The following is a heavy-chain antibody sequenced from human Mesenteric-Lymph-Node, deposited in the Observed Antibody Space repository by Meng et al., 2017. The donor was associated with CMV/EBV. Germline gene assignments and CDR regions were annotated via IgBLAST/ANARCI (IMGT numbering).Heavy chain of an antibody. V-gene: IGHV3-21*01. CDR2: ISSSSSYK. CDR3: ARVPSITIFGVVIYYYYGMDV. J-gene: IGHJ6*02. CDR1: GFTFSSYS. Sequence: ETLSLTCAASGFTFSSYSMNWVRQAPGKGLEWVSSISSSSSYKNYADSVRGRFTISRDNAKNSLYLQMNSLRAEDTAVYYCARVPSITIFGVVIYYYYGMDVWGQGTTVTVSS. D-gene: IGHD3-3*01.